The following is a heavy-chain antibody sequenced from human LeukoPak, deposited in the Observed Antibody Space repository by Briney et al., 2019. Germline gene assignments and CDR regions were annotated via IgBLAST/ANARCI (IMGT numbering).Heavy chain of an antibody. J-gene: IGHJ6*03. CDR2: IYTSGSN. Sequence: SETLSLTCTVSGGSISSYYWGWIRQPAGKGLEWIGRIYTSGSNNYNPSLKSRVTMSVDTSKNQFSLKLSSVTATDTAMYYCAREVADYGGYYYYHYMDVWGKGTTVTISS. D-gene: IGHD4-23*01. V-gene: IGHV4-4*07. CDR1: GGSISSYY. CDR3: AREVADYGGYYYYHYMDV.